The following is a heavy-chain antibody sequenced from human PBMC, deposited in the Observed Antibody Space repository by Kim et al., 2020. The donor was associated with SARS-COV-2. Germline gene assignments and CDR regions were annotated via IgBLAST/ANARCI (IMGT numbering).Heavy chain of an antibody. CDR3: ARGLEGTAADWELRYFDY. Sequence: GGSLRLSCAASGFTFSDYYMSWIRQAPGKGLEWVSYISSSSSYTNYADSVKGRFTISRDNAKNSLYLQMNSLRAEDTAVYYCARGLEGTAADWELRYFDYWGQGTLVTVSS. J-gene: IGHJ4*02. CDR1: GFTFSDYY. D-gene: IGHD6-13*01. V-gene: IGHV3-11*06. CDR2: ISSSSSYT.